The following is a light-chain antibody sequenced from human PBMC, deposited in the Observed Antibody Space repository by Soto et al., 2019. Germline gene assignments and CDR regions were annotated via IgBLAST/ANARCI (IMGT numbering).Light chain of an antibody. CDR3: SSTAGNNNLV. CDR1: SSDVGGHNY. Sequence: QSALTQSPSASGSPGQSVTISCTGTSSDVGGHNYVSWYQHHPGKAPKLIIYEVSKRPSGVPDRFSGSKSGNTASLTVSGLQAEDEAVYYCSSTAGNNNLVFGGGTKLNVL. V-gene: IGLV2-8*01. CDR2: EVS. J-gene: IGLJ3*02.